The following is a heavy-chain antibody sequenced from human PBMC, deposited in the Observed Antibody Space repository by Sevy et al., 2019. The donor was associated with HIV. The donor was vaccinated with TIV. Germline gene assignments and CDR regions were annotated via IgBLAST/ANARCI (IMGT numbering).Heavy chain of an antibody. CDR2: INHSGST. J-gene: IGHJ4*02. D-gene: IGHD2-2*01. CDR3: ARGYCSSTSCYASYFDY. CDR1: GGSFSGYY. V-gene: IGHV4-34*01. Sequence: SETLSLTCAVYGGSFSGYYWSWIRQPPGKGLEWIGEINHSGSTNYNPSLKSRVTISVDTSKNQFSLKLRSVTAADTAVYYCARGYCSSTSCYASYFDYWGQGTLVTVSS.